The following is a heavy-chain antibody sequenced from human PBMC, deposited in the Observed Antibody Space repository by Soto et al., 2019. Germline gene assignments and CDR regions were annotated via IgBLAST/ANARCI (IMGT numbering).Heavy chain of an antibody. Sequence: SVKVSCKASGGTFSSYAISWVRQAPGQGLEWMGGIIPIFGTANYAQKFQGRVTITADESTSTAYMELSSLRSEDTAVYYCAREKSGPRPRLFDYCGPATLVTLSS. CDR1: GGTFSSYA. CDR3: AREKSGPRPRLFDY. V-gene: IGHV1-69*13. D-gene: IGHD1-26*01. CDR2: IIPIFGTA. J-gene: IGHJ4*02.